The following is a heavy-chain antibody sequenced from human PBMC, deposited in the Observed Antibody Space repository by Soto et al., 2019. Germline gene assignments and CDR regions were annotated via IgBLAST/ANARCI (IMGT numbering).Heavy chain of an antibody. CDR1: GFTFSSYG. CDR2: IWYDGSNK. D-gene: IGHD3-3*01. J-gene: IGHJ6*02. Sequence: QVQLVESGGGVVQPGRSLRLSCAASGFTFSSYGMHWVRQAPGKGLEWVEVIWYDGSNKYYADSVKGRFTISRDNSKNPLYLQMNSLRAEDTAVYYCARGTYDFGPRYDYYGMDVWGQGTTVTVSS. CDR3: ARGTYDFGPRYDYYGMDV. V-gene: IGHV3-33*01.